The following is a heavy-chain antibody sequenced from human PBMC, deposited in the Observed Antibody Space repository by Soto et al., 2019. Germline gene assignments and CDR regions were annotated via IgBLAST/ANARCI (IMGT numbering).Heavy chain of an antibody. CDR2: IKYSGTT. CDR3: ARQGIYGIYYHSWDT. CDR1: DGSSRSSRCH. J-gene: IGHJ4*03. Sequence: SETLSLPCTVSDGSSRSSRCHWGLIRQPPGKGLEWIASIKYSGTTFYNPSLKSRVTLSVDTSKNQFALKLRSVTAAETAVYYCARQGIYGIYYHSWDTWGQGLLVTVSS. D-gene: IGHD1-26*01. V-gene: IGHV4-39*01.